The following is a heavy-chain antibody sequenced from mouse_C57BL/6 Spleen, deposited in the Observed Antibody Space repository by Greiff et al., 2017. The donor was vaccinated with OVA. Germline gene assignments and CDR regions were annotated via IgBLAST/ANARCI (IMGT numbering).Heavy chain of an antibody. CDR1: GYTFTSYW. J-gene: IGHJ4*01. CDR3: ARPYYYGRGYAMDY. V-gene: IGHV1-50*01. CDR2: IDPSDSYT. Sequence: VQLQQPGAELVKPGASVKLSCKASGYTFTSYWMQWVKQRPGQGLEWIGEIDPSDSYTNYNQQFKGKATLTVDTSSSTAYMQLSSLTSEDSAVYYCARPYYYGRGYAMDYWGQGTSVTVSS. D-gene: IGHD1-1*01.